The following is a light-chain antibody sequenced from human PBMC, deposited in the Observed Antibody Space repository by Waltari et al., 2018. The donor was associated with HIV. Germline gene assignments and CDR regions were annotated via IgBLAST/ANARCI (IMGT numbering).Light chain of an antibody. CDR3: QQRSNWPLT. V-gene: IGKV3-11*01. CDR1: HSVSSH. CDR2: DAS. J-gene: IGKJ4*01. Sequence: EIVLTQSPATLSPGERATLSCRASHSVSSHLAWYQQKPGQAPRLLIYDASTRATGIPARFSGSGSGTDFTLTISSLEPEDFAVYYCQQRSNWPLTFGGGAKVEIK.